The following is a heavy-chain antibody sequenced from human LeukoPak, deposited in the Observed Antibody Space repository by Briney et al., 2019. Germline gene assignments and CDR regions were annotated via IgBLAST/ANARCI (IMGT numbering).Heavy chain of an antibody. CDR1: GYTFTNYG. CDR2: ISGYQGST. CDR3: ARSDLGTITAGPFND. J-gene: IGHJ4*02. V-gene: IGHV1-18*01. Sequence: ASVKVSCKASGYTFTNYGITWVRQAPGQGLEWMGWISGYQGSTKYAQNFQGIVTMTIDASTSTAYMALGSLRSDDTAIYFCARSDLGTITAGPFNDWGQGTLVAVSS. D-gene: IGHD5-24*01.